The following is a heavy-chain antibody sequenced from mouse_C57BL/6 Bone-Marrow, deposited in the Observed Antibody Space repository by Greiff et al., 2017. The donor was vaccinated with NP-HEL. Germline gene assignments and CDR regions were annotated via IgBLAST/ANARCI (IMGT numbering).Heavy chain of an antibody. CDR2: ISGGGGNT. V-gene: IGHV5-9*04. CDR1: GFTFSSYT. D-gene: IGHD2-3*01. Sequence: EVQVVESGGGLVKPGGSLKLSCAASGFTFSSYTMSWVRQTPEKRLEWVATISGGGGNTYYPDSVTGRFTISRDNAKNTLYLQKSSLRAEDTAVYYCARHDGVGYYVYYAMDYWGQGTSVTVSS. CDR3: ARHDGVGYYVYYAMDY. J-gene: IGHJ4*01.